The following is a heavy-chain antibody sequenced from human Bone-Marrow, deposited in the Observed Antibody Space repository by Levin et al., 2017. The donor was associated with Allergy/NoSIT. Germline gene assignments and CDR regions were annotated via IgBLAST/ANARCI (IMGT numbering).Heavy chain of an antibody. CDR3: ARGGHYGGYVYYFDH. J-gene: IGHJ4*02. CDR1: GYTFHSHD. Sequence: GESLKISCKASGYTFHSHDLNWVRQAPGQGLEWMGWLNPSSGGTGYAQKFQGRLTMTRDSSISTAYLELSSLRSDDTAVYYCARGGHYGGYVYYFDHWGQGTRVTVSS. V-gene: IGHV1-8*01. CDR2: LNPSSGGT. D-gene: IGHD4-23*01.